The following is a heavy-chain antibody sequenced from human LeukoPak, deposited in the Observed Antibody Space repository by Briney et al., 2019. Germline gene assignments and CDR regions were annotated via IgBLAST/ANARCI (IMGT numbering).Heavy chain of an antibody. CDR1: GGSFSGYY. V-gene: IGHV4-34*01. J-gene: IGHJ4*02. Sequence: SETLSLTCAVYGGSFSGYYWSWIRQPPGKGLEWIGEINHSGSTNCNPSLKSRVTISVDTSKNQFSLKLSSVTAADTAVYYCARMKHDFWSGYHMVFDYWGQGTLVTVSS. D-gene: IGHD3-3*01. CDR2: INHSGST. CDR3: ARMKHDFWSGYHMVFDY.